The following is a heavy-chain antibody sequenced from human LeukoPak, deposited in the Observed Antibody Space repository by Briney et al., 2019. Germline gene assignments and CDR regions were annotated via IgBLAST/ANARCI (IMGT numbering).Heavy chain of an antibody. Sequence: ASVKVSCKASGYTFTGYYMHWVRQAPGQGLEWMGRINPNSGGTNYAQKFQGRVTMTRDTSISTAYMELSRLRSDDTAVYYCASRTKLGISLDYWGQGTLVTVSS. V-gene: IGHV1-2*06. J-gene: IGHJ4*02. CDR1: GYTFTGYY. CDR2: INPNSGGT. CDR3: ASRTKLGISLDY. D-gene: IGHD1-1*01.